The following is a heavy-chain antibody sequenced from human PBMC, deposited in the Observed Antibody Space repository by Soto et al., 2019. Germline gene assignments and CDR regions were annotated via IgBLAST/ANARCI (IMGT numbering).Heavy chain of an antibody. Sequence: GASVKVSCKASGYTFTGYYMHWVRQAPGQGLEWMGWINPNSGGTNYAQKFQGWVTMTRDTSISTAYMELSRLRSDDTAVYYCAREAYDSSGSYDYWGQGTLVTVSS. CDR3: AREAYDSSGSYDY. CDR2: INPNSGGT. D-gene: IGHD3-22*01. J-gene: IGHJ4*02. V-gene: IGHV1-2*04. CDR1: GYTFTGYY.